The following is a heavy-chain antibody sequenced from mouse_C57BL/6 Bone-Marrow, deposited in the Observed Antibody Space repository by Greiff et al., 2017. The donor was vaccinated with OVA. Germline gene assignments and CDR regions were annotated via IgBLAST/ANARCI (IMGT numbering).Heavy chain of an antibody. V-gene: IGHV1-39*01. CDR2: INPNYGTT. CDR3: ARCHGYPYYFDY. D-gene: IGHD2-2*01. J-gene: IGHJ2*01. Sequence: VQLKESGPELVKPGASVKISCKASGYSFTDYNMNWVKQSNGKSLEWIGVINPNYGTTSYNQKFKGKATLTVEQSSSTAYMQLNSLTSEDSAVYYCARCHGYPYYFDYWGQGTTLTVSS. CDR1: GYSFTDYN.